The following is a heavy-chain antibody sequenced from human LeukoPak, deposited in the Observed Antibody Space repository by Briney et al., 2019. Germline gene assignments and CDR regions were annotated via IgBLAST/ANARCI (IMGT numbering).Heavy chain of an antibody. Sequence: GGSLRLSCAASGFSFSNHWMSWVRQAPGKGLEWVASINLDGTDKYYVDAVKGRFTIPRDNAKNSLFLEMNSLRATDTAVYYCVRNGGSLDYWGQGTLVTVSS. V-gene: IGHV3-7*01. CDR2: INLDGTDK. CDR3: VRNGGSLDY. D-gene: IGHD2-15*01. CDR1: GFSFSNHW. J-gene: IGHJ4*02.